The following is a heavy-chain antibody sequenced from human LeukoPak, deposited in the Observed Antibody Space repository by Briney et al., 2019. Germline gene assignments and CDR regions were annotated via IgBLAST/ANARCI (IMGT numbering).Heavy chain of an antibody. Sequence: PGGSLRLSCAASGFTFSSYSMNWVRQAPGKGLEWVSSISSSSSYIYYADSVKGRFTISRDNAKNSLYLQTNSLRAEDTAVYYCARRRITMVRGIDYWGQGTLVTVSS. V-gene: IGHV3-21*01. D-gene: IGHD3-10*01. CDR1: GFTFSSYS. CDR3: ARRRITMVRGIDY. CDR2: ISSSSSYI. J-gene: IGHJ4*02.